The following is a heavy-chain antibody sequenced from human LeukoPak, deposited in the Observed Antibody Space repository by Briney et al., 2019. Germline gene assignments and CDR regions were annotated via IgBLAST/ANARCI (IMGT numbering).Heavy chain of an antibody. CDR3: ARWGYCSSTSCDAFDI. V-gene: IGHV3-7*01. Sequence: GGSLRLSCAASGFTFSSYWMTWVRQAPGKGLEWVANIKQDGSEKYYADSVKGRFTISRDNSKDTLYLQMNSLRAEDTAVYYCARWGYCSSTSCDAFDIWGQGTMVTVSS. J-gene: IGHJ3*02. CDR1: GFTFSSYW. D-gene: IGHD2-2*01. CDR2: IKQDGSEK.